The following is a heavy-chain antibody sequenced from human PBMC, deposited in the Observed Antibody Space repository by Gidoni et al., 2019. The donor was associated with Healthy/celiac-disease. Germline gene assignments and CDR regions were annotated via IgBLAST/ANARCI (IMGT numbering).Heavy chain of an antibody. Sequence: QLQLQESGPGLVQPSETLSLTCTVSGGSISSSSYYWGWIRQPPGKGLEWIGSIYYSGSTYYNPSLKSRVTISVDTSKNQFSLKLSSVTAADTAVYYCARLVGANDAFDIWGQGTMVTVSS. V-gene: IGHV4-39*01. CDR1: GGSISSSSYY. D-gene: IGHD1-26*01. CDR2: IYYSGST. J-gene: IGHJ3*02. CDR3: ARLVGANDAFDI.